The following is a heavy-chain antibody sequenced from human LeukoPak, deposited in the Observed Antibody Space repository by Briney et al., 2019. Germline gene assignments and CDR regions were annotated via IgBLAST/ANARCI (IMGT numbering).Heavy chain of an antibody. CDR1: GYTLTELS. J-gene: IGHJ4*01. V-gene: IGHV1-24*01. CDR2: FDPEDGET. CDR3: AARVRGAYLLYFDY. D-gene: IGHD3-10*01. Sequence: ASVKVSCKVSGYTLTELSMHWVRQAPGKGLEWMGGFDPEDGETIYAQKFQGRVTMTEDTSTDTAYMEPSSLRSEDTAVYYCAARVRGAYLLYFDYWGHGTLVTVSS.